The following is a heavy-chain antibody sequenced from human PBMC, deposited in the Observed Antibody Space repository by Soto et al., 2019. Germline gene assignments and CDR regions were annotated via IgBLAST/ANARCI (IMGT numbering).Heavy chain of an antibody. Sequence: QVQLVQSGAEVKKPGASVKVSCKTSGYTFTSFQMHWVRQAPGQGLEWVGIINPGNGRTSYAQNFEGRVTMTSDTSTRTIYMELSSLRSEDTAVYYCANCRLPSITAAADYWGQGTLVTVSS. D-gene: IGHD2-21*01. CDR2: INPGNGRT. CDR3: ANCRLPSITAAADY. CDR1: GYTFTSFQ. J-gene: IGHJ4*02. V-gene: IGHV1-46*01.